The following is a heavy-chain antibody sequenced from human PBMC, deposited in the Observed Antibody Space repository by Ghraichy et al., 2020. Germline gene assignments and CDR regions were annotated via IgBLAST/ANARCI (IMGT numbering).Heavy chain of an antibody. CDR2: ISSSSSYT. J-gene: IGHJ4*02. CDR1: GFTFSDYY. Sequence: GGSLRLSCAASGFTFSDYYMSWIRQAPGKGLEWVSYISSSSSYTNYADSVKGRFTISRDNAKNSLYLQMNSLRAEDTAVYYCARDRVGGDYSDYWGQGTLVTVSS. CDR3: ARDRVGGDYSDY. V-gene: IGHV3-11*06. D-gene: IGHD4-11*01.